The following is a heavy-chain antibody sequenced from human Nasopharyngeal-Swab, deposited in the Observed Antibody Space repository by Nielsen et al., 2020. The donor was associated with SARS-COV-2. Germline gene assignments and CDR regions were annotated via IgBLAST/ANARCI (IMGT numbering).Heavy chain of an antibody. CDR1: GGSISSYY. CDR2: IYYSGST. Sequence: SETLSLTCTVSGGSISSYYWSWIRQPPGKGLEWIGYIYYSGSTNYNPSLKSRVTISVDTSKNQFSLKLSSVTAADPAVYYCASKDHAGYCSSTSCYTDYYYMDVWGKGTTVTVSS. J-gene: IGHJ6*03. D-gene: IGHD2-2*02. CDR3: ASKDHAGYCSSTSCYTDYYYMDV. V-gene: IGHV4-59*01.